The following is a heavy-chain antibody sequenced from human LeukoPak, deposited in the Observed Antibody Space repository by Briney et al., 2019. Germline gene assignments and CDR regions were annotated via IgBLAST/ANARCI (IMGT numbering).Heavy chain of an antibody. CDR3: ARWGLRPHFDY. Sequence: SETLSLTCTVSGGSISSYYWSWIRQPPGKGLEWIGEINHSGSTNYNPSLKSRVTISVDTSKNQFSLKLSSVTAADTAVYYCARWGLRPHFDYWGQGTLVTVSS. CDR1: GGSISSYY. J-gene: IGHJ4*02. D-gene: IGHD4-17*01. CDR2: INHSGST. V-gene: IGHV4-34*01.